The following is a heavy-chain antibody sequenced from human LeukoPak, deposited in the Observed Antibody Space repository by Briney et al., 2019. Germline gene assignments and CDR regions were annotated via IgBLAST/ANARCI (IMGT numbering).Heavy chain of an antibody. V-gene: IGHV1-18*01. CDR2: ISAYNGNT. J-gene: IGHJ4*02. D-gene: IGHD3-22*01. Sequence: ASVKVSCKASGYTFTTYGISWVRQAPGQGLEWMGWISAYNGNTNYAQKLQGRVTMTTDTSTSTAYMELRSLRSDDTAVYYCASIDSSGYYGDYWGQGTLVTVSS. CDR3: ASIDSSGYYGDY. CDR1: GYTFTTYG.